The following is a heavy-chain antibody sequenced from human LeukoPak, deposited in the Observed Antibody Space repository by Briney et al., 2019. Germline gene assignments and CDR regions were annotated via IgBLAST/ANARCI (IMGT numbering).Heavy chain of an antibody. CDR1: GFTFRSYD. D-gene: IGHD3-10*01. CDR3: ARGEYYGSGSLNY. Sequence: GRSLRLSCAASGFTFRSYDMHWVRQAPGKGLEGVAVISYDGSNNKYYADSVKGRFTISRDNSKNTLYLQMNSLRAEDTAVYYCARGEYYGSGSLNYWGQGTLVTVSS. V-gene: IGHV3-30*04. CDR2: ISYDGSNNK. J-gene: IGHJ4*02.